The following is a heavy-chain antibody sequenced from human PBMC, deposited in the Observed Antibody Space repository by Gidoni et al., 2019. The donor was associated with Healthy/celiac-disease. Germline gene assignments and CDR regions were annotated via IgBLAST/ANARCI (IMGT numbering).Heavy chain of an antibody. D-gene: IGHD1-26*01. V-gene: IGHV3-13*01. CDR3: ARLGSLRDY. J-gene: IGHJ4*02. CDR1: GFTFSSYD. Sequence: EVQMVESGGGLVQPGGSLRISWAAAGFTFSSYDMHWVRQATGNVLACVSSIGSACDTFYPGSVQVRFTISREHATNSLYLQMNSLRAWDTAVYYCARLGSLRDYWGQGPLVTVSS. CDR2: IGSACDT.